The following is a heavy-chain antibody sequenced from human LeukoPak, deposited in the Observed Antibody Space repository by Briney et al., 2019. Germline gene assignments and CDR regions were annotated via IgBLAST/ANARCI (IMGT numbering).Heavy chain of an antibody. CDR3: ARRNYYDSSGYQINWFDP. J-gene: IGHJ5*02. CDR1: GYSFTSYW. V-gene: IGHV5-51*01. CDR2: IYPGDSDT. Sequence: GESLKISCKGSGYSFTSYWIGWVRQMPGKGLEWMGIIYPGDSDTRYSPSFQGQVTISADKSISTAYLQWSSLKASDTAMYYCARRNYYDSSGYQINWFDPWGQGTLVTVPS. D-gene: IGHD3-22*01.